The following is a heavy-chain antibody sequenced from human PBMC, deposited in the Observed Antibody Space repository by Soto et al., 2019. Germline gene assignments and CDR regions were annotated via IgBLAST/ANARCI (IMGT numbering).Heavy chain of an antibody. D-gene: IGHD6-13*01. CDR1: GFTFSSYG. Sequence: QVQLVESGGGVVQPGRSLRLSCAASGFTFSSYGMHWVRQAPGKGLEWVAVISYDGSNKYYADSVKGRFTISRDNSKNTLYLHMNSLRAEDTAVYYCAKAAMYSSSWYGDYWGQGTLVTVSS. V-gene: IGHV3-30*18. CDR2: ISYDGSNK. J-gene: IGHJ4*02. CDR3: AKAAMYSSSWYGDY.